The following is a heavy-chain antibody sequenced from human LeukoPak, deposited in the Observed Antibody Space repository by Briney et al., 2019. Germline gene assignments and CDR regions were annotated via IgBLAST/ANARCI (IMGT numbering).Heavy chain of an antibody. CDR1: GGSISDYY. CDR3: ARADYRGLRGFMHDY. J-gene: IGHJ4*02. V-gene: IGHV4-59*01. D-gene: IGHD3-16*02. Sequence: SETLSLTCTVSGGSISDYYWSRIRQPPGKGLEWIGYVHESGRTSYNPSLKSRVTISVDTSKNQFSLDLNSVTAADTAVYYCARADYRGLRGFMHDYWGQGSLVTVSS. CDR2: VHESGRT.